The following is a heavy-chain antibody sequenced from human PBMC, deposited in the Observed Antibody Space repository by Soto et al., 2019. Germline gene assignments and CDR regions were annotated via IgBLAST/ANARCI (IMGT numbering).Heavy chain of an antibody. CDR3: ARGLKLRVHAFDI. V-gene: IGHV4-34*01. J-gene: IGHJ3*02. CDR1: GGSFSGYY. D-gene: IGHD1-7*01. CDR2: INHSGST. Sequence: SETLSLTCAVYGGSFSGYYWSWIRQPPGKGLEWIGEINHSGSTNYNPSLKSRVTISVDTSKNQFSLKLSSVTAADTAVYYCARGLKLRVHAFDIWGQGTMVTVSS.